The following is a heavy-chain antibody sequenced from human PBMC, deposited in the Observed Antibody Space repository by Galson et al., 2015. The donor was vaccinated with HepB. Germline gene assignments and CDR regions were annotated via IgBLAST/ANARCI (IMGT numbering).Heavy chain of an antibody. J-gene: IGHJ4*02. D-gene: IGHD1-20*01. CDR3: AREGGITGTACDY. Sequence: SLRLSCAASGFTFNTYGMNWVRQAPGKGLEWVSHISSSSSSIYYADSVKGRFTISRDNAKKSLYLQMNSLRDEDTAVYYCAREGGITGTACDYWGQGTLVTVSS. CDR1: GFTFNTYG. V-gene: IGHV3-48*02. CDR2: ISSSSSSI.